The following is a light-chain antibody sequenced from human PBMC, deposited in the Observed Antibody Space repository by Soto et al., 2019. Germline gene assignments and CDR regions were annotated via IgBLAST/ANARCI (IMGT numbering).Light chain of an antibody. V-gene: IGKV3-20*01. J-gene: IGKJ1*01. CDR3: QQYGSSPWT. Sequence: IVLTQSPGILSLSPGERATLSCRASQSVSSSYLAWYQQKPGQAPRLLIYGACSRATGIPDRFSGSGSGTDFTLTISRQEPEDFAVYYCQQYGSSPWTFGQGTKVQIK. CDR2: GAC. CDR1: QSVSSSY.